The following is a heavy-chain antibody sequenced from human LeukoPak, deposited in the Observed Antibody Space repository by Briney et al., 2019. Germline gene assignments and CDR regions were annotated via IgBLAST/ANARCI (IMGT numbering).Heavy chain of an antibody. V-gene: IGHV1-2*02. Sequence: ASVKVSCKASGYTFTGYYMHWVRQAPGQGLEWMGWINPNSGGTNYAQKFQGRVTMTRDTSISTAYMELSRLRSDDTAVYYCATQYYYGSGSRRWFDPWGQGTLVTVSS. CDR3: ATQYYYGSGSRRWFDP. D-gene: IGHD3-10*01. CDR1: GYTFTGYY. CDR2: INPNSGGT. J-gene: IGHJ5*02.